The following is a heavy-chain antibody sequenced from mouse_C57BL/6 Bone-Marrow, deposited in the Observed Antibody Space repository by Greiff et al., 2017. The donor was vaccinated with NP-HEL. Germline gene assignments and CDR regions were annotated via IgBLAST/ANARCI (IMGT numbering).Heavy chain of an antibody. J-gene: IGHJ3*01. CDR1: GFNIKDYY. V-gene: IGHV14-2*01. Sequence: EVKLVESGAELVKPGASVQLSCTASGFNIKDYYMHWVKQRTEQGLEWIGRIDPEDGETKYAPKFQGKATITADTSSNTAYLQLSSLTSEDTAVYYCARRDFAYWGQGTLVTVSA. CDR3: ARRDFAY. CDR2: IDPEDGET. D-gene: IGHD3-3*01.